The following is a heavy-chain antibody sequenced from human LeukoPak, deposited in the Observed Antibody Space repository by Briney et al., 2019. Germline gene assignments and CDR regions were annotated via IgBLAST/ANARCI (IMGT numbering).Heavy chain of an antibody. Sequence: GASVKVSCKASGYTFTGYYMHWVRQAPGQGLEWMGWINPNSGGTNYAQKFQGRATMTRDTSISTAYMELSRLRSDDTAVYYCARSGSAYCGGDCQSTFDYWGQGTLVTVSS. CDR3: ARSGSAYCGGDCQSTFDY. CDR2: INPNSGGT. V-gene: IGHV1-2*02. D-gene: IGHD2-21*02. CDR1: GYTFTGYY. J-gene: IGHJ4*02.